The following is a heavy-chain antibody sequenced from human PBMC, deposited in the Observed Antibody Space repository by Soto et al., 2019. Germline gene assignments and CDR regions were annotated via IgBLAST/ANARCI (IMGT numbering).Heavy chain of an antibody. V-gene: IGHV3-23*01. Sequence: EVQLLESGGGFVQPGGPLRLSCAASGFTFSSYAMSWVRQTPGKGLEWVSGISGSGGTTYYADSVEGRFTISRDNSKNTLYLQMDSLRVEDTAVYYCAKDGSGQWLVTSTSWYFDLWGRGTLVTVSS. CDR1: GFTFSSYA. J-gene: IGHJ2*01. CDR3: AKDGSGQWLVTSTSWYFDL. D-gene: IGHD6-19*01. CDR2: ISGSGGTT.